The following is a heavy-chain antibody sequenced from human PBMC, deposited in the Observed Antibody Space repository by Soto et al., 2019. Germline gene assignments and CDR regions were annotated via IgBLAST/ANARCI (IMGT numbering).Heavy chain of an antibody. V-gene: IGHV3-23*01. J-gene: IGHJ6*02. CDR1: GFTFSSYA. D-gene: IGHD3-3*01. Sequence: PGGSLRLSCAASGFTFSSYAMSWVRQAPGKGLEWVSAISGSGGSTYYADSVKGRFTISRDNSKNTLYLQRNSLRAEDTAVYYCAKDQRSITIFGGVLPNYYYGMDVWGQGTTVTVS. CDR3: AKDQRSITIFGGVLPNYYYGMDV. CDR2: ISGSGGST.